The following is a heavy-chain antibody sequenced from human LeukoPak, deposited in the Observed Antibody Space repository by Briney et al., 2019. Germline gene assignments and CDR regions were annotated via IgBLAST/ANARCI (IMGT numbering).Heavy chain of an antibody. CDR1: GFTFSSYD. D-gene: IGHD2-15*01. V-gene: IGHV3-13*01. J-gene: IGHJ5*01. CDR2: IGTAGDT. Sequence: GGSLRLSCAASGFTFSSYDMHWVRQAAGKGLEWVSAIGTAGDTYFPGSVKGRFTISRENAKNSLYLQMNGLRAEDTAVYYCARDACSSGNSCPMDSWGQGTLVTVSS. CDR3: ARDACSSGNSCPMDS.